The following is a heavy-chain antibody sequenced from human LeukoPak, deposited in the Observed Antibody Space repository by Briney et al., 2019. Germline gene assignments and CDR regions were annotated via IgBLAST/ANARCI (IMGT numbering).Heavy chain of an antibody. CDR3: ARVRLGRGLDY. V-gene: IGHV4-4*07. CDR1: GDSISSSY. Sequence: SETLSLTCTVSGDSISSSYWGWIRQPAGKGLEWIARIHTSGSTYYSPSLKRRLTMSMHTSTNQFSLKLSSVTAADTAMYDCARVRLGRGLDYWGQGTLVTVSS. CDR2: IHTSGST. J-gene: IGHJ4*02. D-gene: IGHD6-19*01.